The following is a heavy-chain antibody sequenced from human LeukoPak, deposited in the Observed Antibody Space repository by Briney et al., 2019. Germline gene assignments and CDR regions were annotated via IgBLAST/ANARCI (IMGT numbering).Heavy chain of an antibody. Sequence: GGSLRLSCAASGFTFSSYAMSWVRQAPGKGLEWVSAISGSGGSTYYADSVQGRFTISRDNSKNTLYLQMDSLRAEDTAVYYCAKPLGGVGQHNDYWGQGTLVTVSS. CDR3: AKPLGGVGQHNDY. CDR1: GFTFSSYA. D-gene: IGHD2-21*01. CDR2: ISGSGGST. J-gene: IGHJ4*02. V-gene: IGHV3-23*01.